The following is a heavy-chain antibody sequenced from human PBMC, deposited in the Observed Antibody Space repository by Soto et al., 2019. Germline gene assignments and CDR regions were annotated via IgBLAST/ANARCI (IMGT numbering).Heavy chain of an antibody. D-gene: IGHD2-15*01. Sequence: GGSLRLSCAASGFTFSTFDMNWVRQAPGKGLEWVSYISSSGSTIYYADSVKGRFTISRDNAKNSLYLQMNSLRDEDTAVYFCAKDGDMMNVIRASYYFDYWSQGTLVTVSS. CDR3: AKDGDMMNVIRASYYFDY. CDR2: ISSSGSTI. J-gene: IGHJ4*02. CDR1: GFTFSTFD. V-gene: IGHV3-48*02.